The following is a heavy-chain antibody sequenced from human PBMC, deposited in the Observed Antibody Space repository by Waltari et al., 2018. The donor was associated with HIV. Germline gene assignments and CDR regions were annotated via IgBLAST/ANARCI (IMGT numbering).Heavy chain of an antibody. CDR3: ARDGFWVAATPSMDV. CDR2: INSDGSST. Sequence: EVQLVESGGGLVQPGGSLRISCAASGFTFSSYWMHWVRQAPGKGLVWVSRINSDGSSTSYADSVKGRFTISRDNAKNTLYLQMNSLRAEDTAVYYCARDGFWVAATPSMDVWGQGTTVTVSS. CDR1: GFTFSSYW. V-gene: IGHV3-74*01. D-gene: IGHD6-13*01. J-gene: IGHJ6*02.